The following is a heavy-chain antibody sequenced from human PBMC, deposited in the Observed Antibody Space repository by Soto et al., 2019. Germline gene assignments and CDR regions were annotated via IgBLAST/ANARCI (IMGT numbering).Heavy chain of an antibody. CDR1: GGTFSSYA. CDR2: IIPIFGTA. D-gene: IGHD6-13*01. V-gene: IGHV1-69*06. J-gene: IGHJ6*02. Sequence: SVKVSCKASGGTFSSYAISWVRQAPGQGLEWMGGIIPIFGTANYAQKFQGRVTITADKSTSTAYMELSSLRSEDTAVYYCARPVPIAAAHYYYYGMDVWGQGTTVTVSS. CDR3: ARPVPIAAAHYYYYGMDV.